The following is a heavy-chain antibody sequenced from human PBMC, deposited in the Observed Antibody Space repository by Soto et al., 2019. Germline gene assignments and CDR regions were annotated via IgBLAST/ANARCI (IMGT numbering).Heavy chain of an antibody. V-gene: IGHV1-3*01. Sequence: GASVKVSCKASGYTFTSYAMHWVRQAPGQRLAWMGWINAGNGNTKYSQKFQGRVTITRDTSASTAYMELSSLRSEDTAVYYCARGGRGAPRDGMDVWGQGTTVTVSS. CDR3: ARGGRGAPRDGMDV. CDR2: INAGNGNT. J-gene: IGHJ6*02. CDR1: GYTFTSYA. D-gene: IGHD3-10*01.